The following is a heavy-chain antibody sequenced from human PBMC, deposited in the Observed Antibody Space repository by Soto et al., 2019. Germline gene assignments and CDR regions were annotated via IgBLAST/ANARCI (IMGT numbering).Heavy chain of an antibody. CDR2: INPSGGST. Sequence: QVQLVQSGAEVKKPGASVKVSCKASGYTFTSYYMHWVRQAPGQGLEWMGRINPSGGSTSYAQTFQGRVTMTRDTSTSTVYMELSSLRSEDTAVYYCARVYPSDTRYGYVGNNWFDPWGQGTLVTVSS. CDR3: ARVYPSDTRYGYVGNNWFDP. J-gene: IGHJ5*02. D-gene: IGHD5-18*01. CDR1: GYTFTSYY. V-gene: IGHV1-46*03.